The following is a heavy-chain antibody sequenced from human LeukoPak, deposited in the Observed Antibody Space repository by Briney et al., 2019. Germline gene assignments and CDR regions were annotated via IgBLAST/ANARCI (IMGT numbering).Heavy chain of an antibody. CDR1: GFTFSSYW. CDR2: INSDGSST. CDR3: ARDSSGWYLFDY. Sequence: SGGSLRLSCAASGFTFSSYWMHWVRQAPGKGLVRVSRINSDGSSTSYADSVKGRFTISRDNAKNTLYLQMNSLRAEDTAVYYCARDSSGWYLFDYWGQGTLVTVSS. V-gene: IGHV3-74*01. D-gene: IGHD6-19*01. J-gene: IGHJ4*02.